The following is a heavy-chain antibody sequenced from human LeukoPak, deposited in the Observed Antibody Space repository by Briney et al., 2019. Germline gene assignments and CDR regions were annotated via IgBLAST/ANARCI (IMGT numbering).Heavy chain of an antibody. CDR3: ARHTFEGVVVVVAAYFDY. CDR2: IYYSGST. CDR1: GGSISSSSYY. J-gene: IGHJ4*02. V-gene: IGHV4-39*01. Sequence: PSETLSLTCTVSGGSISSSSYYWGGIRQPPGKGLERIGRIYYSGSTYYNPSLKSRVTISVDTSKNQFSLKLSSVTAADTAVYYCARHTFEGVVVVVAAYFDYWGQGTLVTVSS. D-gene: IGHD2-15*01.